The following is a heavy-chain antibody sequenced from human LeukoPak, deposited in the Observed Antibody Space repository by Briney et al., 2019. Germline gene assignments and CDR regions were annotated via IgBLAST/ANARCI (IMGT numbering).Heavy chain of an antibody. D-gene: IGHD3-22*01. CDR2: IYHSGST. V-gene: IGHV4-38-2*02. CDR1: GGSFSGYY. J-gene: IGHJ5*02. Sequence: SETLSLTCAVYGGSFSGYYWGWIRQPPGKGLEWIGSIYHSGSTYYNPSLKSRVTISVDTSKNQFSLKLSSVTAADTAVYYCAREPDYYDSSGYSGDWFDPWGQGTLVTVSS. CDR3: AREPDYYDSSGYSGDWFDP.